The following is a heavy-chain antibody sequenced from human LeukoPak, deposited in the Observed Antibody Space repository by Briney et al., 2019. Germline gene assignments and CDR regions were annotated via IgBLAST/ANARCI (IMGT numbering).Heavy chain of an antibody. CDR3: ARSDGFSGYSSLGDS. J-gene: IGHJ5*01. Sequence: GASVKVSCKASGYTFTSYGISWVRQAPGQGLEWMGWISAYNGNTNYAQKLQGRVTMTTDTSASTAYMELSRLRSDDTAVYYCARSDGFSGYSSLGDSWGQGTLVTVSS. CDR1: GYTFTSYG. D-gene: IGHD3-22*01. CDR2: ISAYNGNT. V-gene: IGHV1-18*01.